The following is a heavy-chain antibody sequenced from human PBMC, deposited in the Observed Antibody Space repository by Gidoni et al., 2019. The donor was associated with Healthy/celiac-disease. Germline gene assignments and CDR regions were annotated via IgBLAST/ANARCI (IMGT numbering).Heavy chain of an antibody. CDR2: IIPIFGTA. V-gene: IGHV1-69*01. CDR1: GVTFSSYA. J-gene: IGHJ4*02. CDR3: ARSGSGSYYNPDY. Sequence: QVQLVQSGAAVKTPGSSVKVSCKASGVTFSSYAISWVRQTPGQGLEWMGGIIPIFGTANYAQKFQGRVTITADESTSTAYMELSSLRSEDTAVYYCARSGSGSYYNPDYWGQGTLVTVSS. D-gene: IGHD3-10*01.